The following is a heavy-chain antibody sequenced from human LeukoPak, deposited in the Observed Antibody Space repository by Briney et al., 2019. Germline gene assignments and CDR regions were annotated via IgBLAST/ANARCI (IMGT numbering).Heavy chain of an antibody. Sequence: ASVKVSCKASGGTFSSYAISWVRQAPGQGLEWMGRIIPIFGTANYAQKFQGRVTITTDESTSTAYVELSSLRSEDTAVFYCAAGGLDTAIFDYWGQGTLVTVSS. CDR2: IIPIFGTA. D-gene: IGHD5-18*01. CDR1: GGTFSSYA. CDR3: AAGGLDTAIFDY. V-gene: IGHV1-69*05. J-gene: IGHJ4*02.